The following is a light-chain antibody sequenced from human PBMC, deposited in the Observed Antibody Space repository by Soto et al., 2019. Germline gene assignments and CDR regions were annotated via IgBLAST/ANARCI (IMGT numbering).Light chain of an antibody. CDR2: EVT. J-gene: IGLJ1*01. CDR1: SSDVGNYDL. Sequence: QSALTQPASVSGSPGQSIAISCTGTSSDVGNYDLVSWYQQHPGKAPKLMIYEVTKRPSGVSSRFSGSKSGNTASLTISGLQAEDEADYYCCSSAGGGTYVFGTETKVTVL. CDR3: CSSAGGGTYV. V-gene: IGLV2-23*02.